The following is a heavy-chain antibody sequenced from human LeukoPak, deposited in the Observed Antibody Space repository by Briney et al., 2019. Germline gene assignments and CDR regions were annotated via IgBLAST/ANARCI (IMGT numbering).Heavy chain of an antibody. D-gene: IGHD3-16*01. J-gene: IGHJ4*02. CDR3: ARDAYDYVWGSSDY. CDR2: ISSSSSYI. CDR1: GFTFSSYS. Sequence: GGSLRLSCAASGFTFSSYSMNWVRQAPGKGLEWVSSISSSSSYIYYADSVKGRFTISRDNAKNSLYLQMNSPRPEDTAVYYCARDAYDYVWGSSDYWGQGTLVTVSS. V-gene: IGHV3-21*01.